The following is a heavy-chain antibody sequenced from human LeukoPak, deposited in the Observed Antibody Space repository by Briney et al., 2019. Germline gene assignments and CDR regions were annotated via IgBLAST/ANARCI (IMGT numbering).Heavy chain of an antibody. D-gene: IGHD6-25*01. V-gene: IGHV1-2*02. CDR1: GYTFTGYY. CDR2: INPNSGGT. CDR3: ARDAAGEDYYMDV. Sequence: ASVKVSCKASGYTFTGYYMHWVRQAPGQGFEWMGWINPNSGGTNYAQKFQGRVTMTRDTSISTAYMELSRLRSDDTAVYYCARDAAGEDYYMDVWGKGTTVTVSS. J-gene: IGHJ6*03.